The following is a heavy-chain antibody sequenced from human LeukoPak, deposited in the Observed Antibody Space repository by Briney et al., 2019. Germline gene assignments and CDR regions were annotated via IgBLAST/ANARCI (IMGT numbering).Heavy chain of an antibody. J-gene: IGHJ4*02. CDR1: GFTVSTNC. CDR2: IYSGGTT. CDR3: ARVDTVMAYYFDL. D-gene: IGHD5-18*01. Sequence: GGSLRLSCAASGFTVSTNCMTWVRQAPGKGLEWVSTIYSGGTTYYADSVMGRFTISRHNSRNTLYLQMNSLRAEDTAVHYCARVDTVMAYYFDLWGQGTLVTVSS. V-gene: IGHV3-53*04.